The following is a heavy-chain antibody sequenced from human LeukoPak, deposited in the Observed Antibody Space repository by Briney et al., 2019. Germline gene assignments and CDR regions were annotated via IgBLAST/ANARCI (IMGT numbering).Heavy chain of an antibody. CDR3: ARGPGDIVVVPAASMDWFDP. CDR1: GFTFSSYA. J-gene: IGHJ5*02. D-gene: IGHD2-2*01. V-gene: IGHV3-23*01. CDR2: ISGSGGST. Sequence: GGSLRLSRAASGFTFSSYATSWVRQAPGKGLEWVSAISGSGGSTYYADSVKGRFTISRDNSKNTLYLQMNSLRAEDTAVYYCARGPGDIVVVPAASMDWFDPWGQGTLVTVSS.